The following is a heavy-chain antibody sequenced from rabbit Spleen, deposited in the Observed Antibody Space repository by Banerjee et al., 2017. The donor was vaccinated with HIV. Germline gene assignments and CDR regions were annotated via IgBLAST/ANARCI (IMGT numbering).Heavy chain of an antibody. D-gene: IGHD1-1*01. CDR2: IDSGSSGFT. J-gene: IGHJ6*01. Sequence: QSLEESGGDLVKPGASLTLTCTASGVSFSLSSYMCWVRQAPGKGLEWIACIDSGSSGFTYFATWAIGRFTISKPSSTTVTLQMTRLTAADTATYFCARDTSSSFSSYGMDLWGPGTLVTFS. CDR1: GVSFSLSSY. CDR3: ARDTSSSFSSYGMDL. V-gene: IGHV1S40*01.